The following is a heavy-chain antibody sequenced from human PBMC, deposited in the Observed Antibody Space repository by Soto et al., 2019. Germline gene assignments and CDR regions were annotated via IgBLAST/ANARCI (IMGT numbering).Heavy chain of an antibody. V-gene: IGHV3-7*05. CDR3: ERDGSTSWYSYDYHGMDV. J-gene: IGHJ6*02. CDR1: GFTFRTYW. CDR2: INQDGSEK. D-gene: IGHD5-18*01. Sequence: EVQLVESGGGLVQPGGSLRLSCGASGFTFRTYWLSWVRQVPGKGLEWVANINQDGSEKNYVDSVKGRFTISRDNAKNSLHLQMISLRAEDTALYYCERDGSTSWYSYDYHGMDVWGQGTTVTVSS.